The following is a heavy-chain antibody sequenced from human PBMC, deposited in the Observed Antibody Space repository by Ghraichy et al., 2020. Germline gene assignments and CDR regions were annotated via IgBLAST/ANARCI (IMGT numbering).Heavy chain of an antibody. CDR2: VDRDGSST. D-gene: IGHD2-15*01. CDR1: GFTFSDYY. Sequence: LSLTCAASGFTFSDYYMHWVRQAPGKGPVWVSRVDRDGSSTLYGDSAKGRFSVSRDNAKNTVFLQMDSLRVEDTAVYYCARVTPPDGYWHFDLWGRGTLVTVSS. V-gene: IGHV3-74*01. CDR3: ARVTPPDGYWHFDL. J-gene: IGHJ2*01.